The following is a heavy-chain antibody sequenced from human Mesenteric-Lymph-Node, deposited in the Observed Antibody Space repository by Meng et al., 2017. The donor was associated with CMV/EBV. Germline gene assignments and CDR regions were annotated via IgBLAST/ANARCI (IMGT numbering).Heavy chain of an antibody. CDR3: ARASNSSFDP. CDR2: ISHDGAKK. V-gene: IGHV3-30*04. D-gene: IGHD4-11*01. Sequence: LSLTCAASGFTFSAYPIHWVRQAPGKGLEWVAIISHDGAKKYYAESVKGRFTISRDNSQNTVNVQMNSLRSDDTAVYYCARASNSSFDPWGQGTLVTVSS. CDR1: GFTFSAYP. J-gene: IGHJ5*02.